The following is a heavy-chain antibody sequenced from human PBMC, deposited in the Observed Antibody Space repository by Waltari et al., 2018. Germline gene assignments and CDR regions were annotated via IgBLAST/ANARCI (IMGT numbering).Heavy chain of an antibody. J-gene: IGHJ2*01. CDR2: IYMDGRT. Sequence: EVQLVESGGGLVQPGGSLRLSCAASGFIVTTSYMGWVRHAPGKGVAWVSTIYMDGRTKYADSLNGRFTVSRHSSQNNLFLQMNSLRVEDTAIYYCARLKDYTDWYFDIWGRGTLVTVSA. CDR1: GFIVTTSY. D-gene: IGHD4-4*01. CDR3: ARLKDYTDWYFDI. V-gene: IGHV3-53*04.